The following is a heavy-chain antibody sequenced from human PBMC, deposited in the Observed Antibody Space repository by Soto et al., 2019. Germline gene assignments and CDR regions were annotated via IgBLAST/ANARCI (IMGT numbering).Heavy chain of an antibody. CDR2: IKQDGSEK. V-gene: IGHV3-7*01. J-gene: IGHJ6*03. CDR3: ARNRAARYYYYMDV. D-gene: IGHD6-6*01. CDR1: GFTFSSYW. Sequence: GVLRLSCAASGFTFSSYWMSWVRQAPGKRLEWVANIKQDGSEKYYVDSVKGRFTISRDNAKNSLYLQMNSLRAEDTAVYYCARNRAARYYYYMDVWGKGTTGTVSS.